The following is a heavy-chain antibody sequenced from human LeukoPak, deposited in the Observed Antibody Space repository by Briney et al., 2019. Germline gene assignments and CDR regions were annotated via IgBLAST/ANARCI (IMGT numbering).Heavy chain of an antibody. D-gene: IGHD2-15*01. Sequence: LXXXXAAXXFTFXSXXMHWVRXAPGKXAVWVSRINSDVSGTPYADSVKDRFTISRDDAKNTLYLQMNSLRAEDTAVYYCVRGGESTWSWGQGTLVTVSS. J-gene: IGHJ5*02. CDR1: XFTFXSXX. CDR2: INSDVSGT. V-gene: IGHV3-74*01. CDR3: VRGGESTWS.